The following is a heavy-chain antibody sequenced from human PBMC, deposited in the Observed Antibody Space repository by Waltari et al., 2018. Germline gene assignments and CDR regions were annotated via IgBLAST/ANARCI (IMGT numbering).Heavy chain of an antibody. CDR3: LSAMVPSSGY. J-gene: IGHJ4*02. Sequence: EVQLVESGGGLVQPGGSVRLSCVASGFTVSSYAMSWVRQAPGKGLEWVSAISGSGGSTYYADSVKGRFTISRDNSKNTLYLQMNSLRAEDTAVYYCLSAMVPSSGYWGQGTLVTVSS. V-gene: IGHV3-23*04. CDR1: GFTVSSYA. D-gene: IGHD5-18*01. CDR2: ISGSGGST.